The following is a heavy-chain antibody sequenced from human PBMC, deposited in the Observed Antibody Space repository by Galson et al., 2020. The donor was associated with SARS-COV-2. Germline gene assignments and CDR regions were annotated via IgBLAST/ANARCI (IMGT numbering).Heavy chain of an antibody. CDR2: INPSGDIT. CDR3: AREWGDINSSVFDY. V-gene: IGHV1-46*04. Sequence: YTHWVRQAPGQGLAWMGVINPSGDITSYAQKLRGRVTVTRDMSTQTVYMELSSLTSEDTAVYYCAREWGDINSSVFDYWGQGSLVVVSS. CDR1: Y. D-gene: IGHD2-21*01. J-gene: IGHJ4*02.